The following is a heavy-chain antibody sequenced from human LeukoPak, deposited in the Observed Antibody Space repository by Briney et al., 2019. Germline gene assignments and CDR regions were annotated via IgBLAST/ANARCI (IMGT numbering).Heavy chain of an antibody. V-gene: IGHV3-53*01. D-gene: IGHD5-18*01. Sequence: GGSLRLSCAASGFTVSSDYMTWVRQAPGKGLEWVSVIYSGGSTYYADSVKGRFTISRDNSKNTVYLQLNNLRVEDTAVYYCARFHTALNYWGQGTLVTASS. CDR3: ARFHTALNY. J-gene: IGHJ4*02. CDR1: GFTVSSDY. CDR2: IYSGGST.